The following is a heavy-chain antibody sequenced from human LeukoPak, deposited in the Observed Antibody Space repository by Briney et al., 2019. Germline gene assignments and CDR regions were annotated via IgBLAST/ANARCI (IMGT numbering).Heavy chain of an antibody. CDR3: TTDPPPSYDYVWGSYRSPFDY. D-gene: IGHD3-16*02. V-gene: IGHV3-15*01. J-gene: IGHJ4*02. Sequence: PGGSLRLSCAASGFTFSNAWMSWVRQAPGKGLEWVGRIKSKTDGGTTDYAAPVKGRFTISRDDSKNTQYLQMNSLKTEDTAVYYCTTDPPPSYDYVWGSYRSPFDYWGQGTLVTVSS. CDR1: GFTFSNAW. CDR2: IKSKTDGGTT.